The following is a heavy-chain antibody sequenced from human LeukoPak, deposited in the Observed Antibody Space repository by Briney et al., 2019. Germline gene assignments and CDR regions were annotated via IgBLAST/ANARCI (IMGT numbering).Heavy chain of an antibody. D-gene: IGHD1-26*01. Sequence: GESLKISCKGSGYSFSNYWNAWVRQMPGKGLEWMGLIYPGDSDTRYSPSFQGQVTISADRSISTASLQWSSLKASDTAMYYCARRSGSFQGDYNFDFWGQGTLVTVSS. CDR3: ARRSGSFQGDYNFDF. CDR2: IYPGDSDT. J-gene: IGHJ4*02. CDR1: GYSFSNYW. V-gene: IGHV5-51*01.